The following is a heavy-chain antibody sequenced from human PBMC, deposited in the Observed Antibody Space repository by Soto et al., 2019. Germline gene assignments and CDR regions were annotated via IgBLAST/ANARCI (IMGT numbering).Heavy chain of an antibody. Sequence: GGSLRLSCAASGFTFSSYAMSWVRQAPGKGLEWVSAISGSGVSTYYADSVKGRFTISRDNSKNTLYLQMNSLRAEDTAVYYCAKRGLGTVMYYYYGMDVWGEGTPVTASS. CDR2: ISGSGVST. J-gene: IGHJ6*04. D-gene: IGHD4-4*01. V-gene: IGHV3-23*01. CDR1: GFTFSSYA. CDR3: AKRGLGTVMYYYYGMDV.